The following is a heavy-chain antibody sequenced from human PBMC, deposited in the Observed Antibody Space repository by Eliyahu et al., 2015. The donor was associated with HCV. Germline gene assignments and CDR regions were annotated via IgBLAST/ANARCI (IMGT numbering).Heavy chain of an antibody. D-gene: IGHD3-3*01. Sequence: EVQLVESGGGLVQPGGSLRLSCAASGFXFXXNRXXWVRQAPGKGLGWVSRINRDGSSTAYADPVKGRFTISRDNAKNTLYMQMNTLRAEDTAVYYCARGGADGFWSGHNYIENWGRGTPVTVSS. J-gene: IGHJ4*02. CDR2: INRDGSST. CDR3: ARGGADGFWSGHNYIEN. CDR1: GFXFXXNR. V-gene: IGHV3-74*03.